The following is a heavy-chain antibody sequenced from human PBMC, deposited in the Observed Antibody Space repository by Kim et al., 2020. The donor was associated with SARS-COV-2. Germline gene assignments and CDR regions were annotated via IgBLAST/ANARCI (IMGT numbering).Heavy chain of an antibody. CDR3: ASRARSSGYLGGAHFDY. J-gene: IGHJ4*02. V-gene: IGHV3-30*01. D-gene: IGHD3-22*01. Sequence: VKGRFTISRDNSKNTLYLQMNSLRAEDTAVYYCASRARSSGYLGGAHFDYWGQGTLVTVSS.